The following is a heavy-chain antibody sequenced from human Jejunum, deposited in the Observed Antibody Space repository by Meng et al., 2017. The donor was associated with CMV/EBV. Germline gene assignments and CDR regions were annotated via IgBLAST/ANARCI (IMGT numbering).Heavy chain of an antibody. CDR1: EYTFPDYY. D-gene: IGHD1-26*01. V-gene: IGHV1-2*02. J-gene: IGHJ4*02. CDR3: AKDAGSYLDYYFDY. CDR2: INPQTGDT. Sequence: EYTFPDYYMQWVRQAPGQGLEWMGWINPQTGDTNYAPKFQGRVTMTRDMSINTVYMEVTRLRSDDTAVYYCAKDAGSYLDYYFDYWGQGTLVTVSS.